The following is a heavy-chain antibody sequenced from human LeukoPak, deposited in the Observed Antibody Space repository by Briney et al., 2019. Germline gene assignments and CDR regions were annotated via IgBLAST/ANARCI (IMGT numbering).Heavy chain of an antibody. CDR3: VTGHYDSRMYFDL. V-gene: IGHV3-74*01. Sequence: GGSLRLSCAASGFTFSSYSMTWVRQAPGKGLEWVSQIKFDGSLASYADSVKGRFTISRDNAKNTLYLQMNSLGTEDTAVYYCVTGHYDSRMYFDLWGRGTLVTVSS. J-gene: IGHJ2*01. D-gene: IGHD3-16*01. CDR1: GFTFSSYS. CDR2: IKFDGSLA.